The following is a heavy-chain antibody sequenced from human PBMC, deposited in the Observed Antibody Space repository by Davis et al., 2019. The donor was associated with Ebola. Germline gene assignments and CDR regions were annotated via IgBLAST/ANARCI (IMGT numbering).Heavy chain of an antibody. J-gene: IGHJ5*02. V-gene: IGHV5-51*01. CDR3: ARQSHHFLSGPRTWFDP. D-gene: IGHD3-3*02. CDR1: GYSFDSYW. Sequence: PGGSLRLSCRGFGYSFDSYWIGWVRQMPGKGLEWMAIIYPGDSETIYSPSFQGQVTISADKSINTAYLQWNSLKASDTAIYYCARQSHHFLSGPRTWFDPWGQGTLVTVSS. CDR2: IYPGDSET.